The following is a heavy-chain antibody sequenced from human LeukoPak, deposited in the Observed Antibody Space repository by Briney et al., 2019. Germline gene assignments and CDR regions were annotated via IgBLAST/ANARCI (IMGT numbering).Heavy chain of an antibody. CDR2: INHSGST. V-gene: IGHV4-34*01. CDR3: ATMIVDNDAFDI. Sequence: PSETLSLTCAVYGGSFSGYYWSWIRQPPGEGLEWIGEINHSGSTNYNPSLKSRVTISVDTSKNQFSLKLSSVTAADTAVYYCATMIVDNDAFDIWGQGTMVTVSS. D-gene: IGHD3-22*01. J-gene: IGHJ3*02. CDR1: GGSFSGYY.